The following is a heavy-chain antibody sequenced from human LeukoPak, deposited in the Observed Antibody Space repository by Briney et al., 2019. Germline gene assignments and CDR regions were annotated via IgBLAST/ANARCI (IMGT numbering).Heavy chain of an antibody. Sequence: SSETLSLTCTVSGGSISSSSYYWGWIRQPPGKGLEWIGSIYYSGSTYYNPSLKSRVTISVDTSKNQFSLKLSSVTAADTAVYYCARHRRYFDWLSVFDYWGQGTLVTVSS. J-gene: IGHJ4*02. CDR1: GGSISSSSYY. V-gene: IGHV4-39*01. CDR3: ARHRRYFDWLSVFDY. CDR2: IYYSGST. D-gene: IGHD3-9*01.